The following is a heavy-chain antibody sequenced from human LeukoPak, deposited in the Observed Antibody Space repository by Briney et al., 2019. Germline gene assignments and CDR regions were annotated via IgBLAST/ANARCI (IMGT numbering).Heavy chain of an antibody. CDR2: ISYDGSNK. J-gene: IGHJ4*02. Sequence: PGGSLGLSCAASGFTFSSYAMHWVRQAPGKGLEWVAVISYDGSNKYYADSVKGRFTISRDNSKNTLYLQMNSLRAEDTAVYYCARDNEEIVVVPAAIDYWGQGTLVTVSS. V-gene: IGHV3-30*04. CDR3: ARDNEEIVVVPAAIDY. D-gene: IGHD2-2*01. CDR1: GFTFSSYA.